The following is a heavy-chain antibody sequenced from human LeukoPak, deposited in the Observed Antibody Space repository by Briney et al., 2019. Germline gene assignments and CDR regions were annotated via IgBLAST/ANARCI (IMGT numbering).Heavy chain of an antibody. CDR3: ARRAANGWYYFDF. D-gene: IGHD6-19*01. J-gene: IGHJ4*02. V-gene: IGHV4-59*01. Sequence: SETLSLTCTVSGDSINNYYWNWIRQPQGKGLEWIGYIYYSGSTNYNSSLKSRVTISVDTSKNQFSLKLSSVTAADTAVYYCARRAANGWYYFDFWGQGTLVTVSS. CDR1: GDSINNYY. CDR2: IYYSGST.